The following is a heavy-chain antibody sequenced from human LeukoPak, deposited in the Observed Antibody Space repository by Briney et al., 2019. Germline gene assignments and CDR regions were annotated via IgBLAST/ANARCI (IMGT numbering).Heavy chain of an antibody. D-gene: IGHD6-13*01. Sequence: GGSLRLSCAASGFNVSNNYMNWVRQAPGKGLEWVSVIFSSGPTYYADSVKGRFTISRDTSKNALYLQMNSLRAEDTAVYYCAKTAEAAAYYFDSWGQGTLVTVSS. CDR1: GFNVSNNY. V-gene: IGHV3-53*01. J-gene: IGHJ4*02. CDR3: AKTAEAAAYYFDS. CDR2: IFSSGPT.